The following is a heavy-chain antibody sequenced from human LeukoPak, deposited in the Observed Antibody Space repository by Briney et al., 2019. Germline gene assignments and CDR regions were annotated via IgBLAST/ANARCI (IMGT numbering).Heavy chain of an antibody. CDR3: AKDPAVAGTMGFYY. V-gene: IGHV3-23*01. J-gene: IGHJ4*02. Sequence: AGGSLRLSCAASGFTFSSYGMSWVRQAPGKGLEWVSAISGSGGSTYYADSVKGRFTISRDNSKNTLYLQMNSLRAEDTAVYYCAKDPAVAGTMGFYYWGQGTLVTVSS. CDR2: ISGSGGST. CDR1: GFTFSSYG. D-gene: IGHD6-19*01.